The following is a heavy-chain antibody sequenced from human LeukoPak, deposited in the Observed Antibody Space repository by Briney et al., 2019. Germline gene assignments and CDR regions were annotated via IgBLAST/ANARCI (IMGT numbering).Heavy chain of an antibody. CDR3: AKGSSRGGMGAVDY. CDR1: GFTFSSYS. J-gene: IGHJ4*02. Sequence: GGSLRLSCAASGFTFSSYSMNWVRQVPGRGLEWVSYIDTRISVTSYADDAKGRFTISRDNSKNTLYLQVNSLRAEDTAVYYCAKGSSRGGMGAVDYWGQGTLVSVSA. V-gene: IGHV3-48*01. D-gene: IGHD6-19*01. CDR2: IDTRISVT.